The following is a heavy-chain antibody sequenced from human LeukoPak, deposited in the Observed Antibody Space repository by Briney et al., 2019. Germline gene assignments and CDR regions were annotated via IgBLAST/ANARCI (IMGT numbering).Heavy chain of an antibody. CDR3: ARGRRITRYSGYAPGDY. CDR2: IYYSGST. Sequence: SETLSLTCTVSGGSISSSSYYWGWIRQPPGKGLEWIGSIYYSGSTYYNPSLKSRVTISVDTSKNQFSLKLSSVTAADTAVYYCARGRRITRYSGYAPGDYWGQGTLVTVSS. V-gene: IGHV4-39*01. CDR1: GGSISSSSYY. J-gene: IGHJ4*02. D-gene: IGHD5-12*01.